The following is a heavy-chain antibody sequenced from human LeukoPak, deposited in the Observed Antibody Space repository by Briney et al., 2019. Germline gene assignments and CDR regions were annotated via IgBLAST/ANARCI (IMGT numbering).Heavy chain of an antibody. D-gene: IGHD3-10*01. CDR1: GFAFDIHG. V-gene: IGHV3-23*01. Sequence: GGSLRLSCAASGFAFDIHGMNWVRQAPGKGLEWVSGIIPSGSTTYYADSVKGRFTISRDNSKNTVYLQINSLRDEDTAVYYCARDRGWIEFEDWGQGTLVTVSS. CDR3: ARDRGWIEFED. CDR2: IIPSGSTT. J-gene: IGHJ4*02.